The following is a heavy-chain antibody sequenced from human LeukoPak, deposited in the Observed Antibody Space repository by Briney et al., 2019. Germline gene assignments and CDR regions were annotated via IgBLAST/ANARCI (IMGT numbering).Heavy chain of an antibody. V-gene: IGHV1-18*01. D-gene: IGHD2-8*01. CDR3: ARSRLLRGYNY. J-gene: IGHJ4*02. CDR2: ISAYNGNT. Sequence: GASVKVSCKAPGYTFTSYGISWVRQAPGEGLECMGWISAYNGNTNYAQKLQGRVTMTTDTSTSTAYMELRSLRSDDTAVYYCARSRLLRGYNYWGQGTLVTVSS. CDR1: GYTFTSYG.